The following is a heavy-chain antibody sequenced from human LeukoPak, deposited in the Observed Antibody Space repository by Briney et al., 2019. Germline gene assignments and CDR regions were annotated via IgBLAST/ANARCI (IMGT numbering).Heavy chain of an antibody. CDR1: GFTFSSAW. Sequence: PGGSLRLSCAASGFTFSSAWMTWVRQAPGKGLEWVGHIKRAADGGTTDYAAPVKGRFTISRDDSENTLSLQMDSLKTEDTAVYYCATEGYSYGYHASDIWGQGTMVTVS. CDR2: IKRAADGGTT. J-gene: IGHJ3*02. CDR3: ATEGYSYGYHASDI. V-gene: IGHV3-15*01. D-gene: IGHD5-18*01.